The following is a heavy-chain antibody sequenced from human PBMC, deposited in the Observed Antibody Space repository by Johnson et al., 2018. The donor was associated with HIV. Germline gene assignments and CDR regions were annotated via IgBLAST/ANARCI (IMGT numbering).Heavy chain of an antibody. J-gene: IGHJ3*02. D-gene: IGHD1-7*01. CDR2: ISFDGSNK. Sequence: QMLLVESGGGVVQPGHSLRLSCAASGLTFSSYGMHWVRQAPGKGLEWVAVISFDGSNKYYADSLKGRFTISRDNSKNTLFLQMNSLRAEYTAVYFCAKDLGDAAGTTHDAFDIWGQGTMVTVSS. CDR3: AKDLGDAAGTTHDAFDI. CDR1: GLTFSSYG. V-gene: IGHV3-30*18.